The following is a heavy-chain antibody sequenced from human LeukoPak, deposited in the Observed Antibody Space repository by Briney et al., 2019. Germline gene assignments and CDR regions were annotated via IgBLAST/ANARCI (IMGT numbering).Heavy chain of an antibody. J-gene: IGHJ4*02. Sequence: ASVKVSCKVSGYTPTELSMHWVRQAPGKGLEWMGGFDPEDGETIYAQKFQGRVTMTEDTSTDTAYMELSSLRSEDTAVYYCATSSSYGSGSYAILPLDYWGQGTLVTVSS. CDR3: ATSSSYGSGSYAILPLDY. CDR2: FDPEDGET. D-gene: IGHD3-10*01. CDR1: GYTPTELS. V-gene: IGHV1-24*01.